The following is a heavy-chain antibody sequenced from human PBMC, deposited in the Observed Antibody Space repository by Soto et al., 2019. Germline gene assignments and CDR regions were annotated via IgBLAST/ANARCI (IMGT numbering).Heavy chain of an antibody. CDR1: GYTFTSYD. CDR3: ARAPLRYFDCLLRDAHYYYYYYMDV. V-gene: IGHV1-8*01. J-gene: IGHJ6*03. CDR2: MNPNSGNT. D-gene: IGHD3-9*01. Sequence: ASVKVSCKASGYTFTSYDINWVRQATGQGLEWMGWMNPNSGNTGYAQKFQGRVTMTRNTSISTAYMELSSLRSEDTAVYYCARAPLRYFDCLLRDAHYYYYYYMDVWGKGTTVTVSS.